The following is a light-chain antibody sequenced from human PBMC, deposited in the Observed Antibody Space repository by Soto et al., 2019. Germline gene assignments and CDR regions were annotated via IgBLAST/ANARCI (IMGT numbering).Light chain of an antibody. CDR2: DAS. CDR1: QSFSTY. J-gene: IGKJ1*01. V-gene: IGKV1-5*01. CDR3: QQYNSYSGA. Sequence: DFQMTQSPSSLSASVGDRVTITCRASQSFSTYLAWYQQKPGKAPKLLIYDASSLESGVPSRFSGSGSGTEFTLTIHSLQPADFATYYCQQYNSYSGAFGQGTKVDI.